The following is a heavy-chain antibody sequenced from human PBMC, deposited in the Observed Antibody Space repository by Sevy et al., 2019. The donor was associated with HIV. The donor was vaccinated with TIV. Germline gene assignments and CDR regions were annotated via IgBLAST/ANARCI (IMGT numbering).Heavy chain of an antibody. CDR2: IWYDGSSK. CDR1: QFNFDTYA. CDR3: ATNMVHAGAYDSYFNF. J-gene: IGHJ4*02. V-gene: IGHV3-33*01. D-gene: IGHD3-10*01. Sequence: GGSLRLSCVASQFNFDTYAIHWVRQAPGKGLEWVAMIWYDGSSKDYAESVKGRFAIYRDNSQNTAFLQMNSLRAEDTGVYYCATNMVHAGAYDSYFNFWGQGSLVTVSS.